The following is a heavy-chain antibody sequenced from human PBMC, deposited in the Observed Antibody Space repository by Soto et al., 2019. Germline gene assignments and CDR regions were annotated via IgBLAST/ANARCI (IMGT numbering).Heavy chain of an antibody. Sequence: GGSLRLSCAASGFTFSSYAMSWVRQAPGKWLEWVSAISGSGGSTYYADSVKGRFTISRDNSKNTLYLQMNSLRAEDTAVYYCAKEWGTYYYDSSGYYAFDYWGQGXLVTVYS. CDR1: GFTFSSYA. D-gene: IGHD3-22*01. CDR3: AKEWGTYYYDSSGYYAFDY. J-gene: IGHJ4*02. V-gene: IGHV3-23*01. CDR2: ISGSGGST.